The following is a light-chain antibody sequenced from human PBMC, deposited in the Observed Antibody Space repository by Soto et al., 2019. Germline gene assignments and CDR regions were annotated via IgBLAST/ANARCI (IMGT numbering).Light chain of an antibody. CDR3: SSYSDSKSVI. CDR2: EDI. CDR1: SSDVVGHSF. Sequence: QSALSQPPSASGSPGQSVTISCTGTSSDVVGHSFVSWYQQRPGKAPKLMIYEDIKRPSWVPDRFSGSKSGNTASLTASGLQSEDEADYFCSSYSDSKSVIFGGGNKLTVL. J-gene: IGLJ2*01. V-gene: IGLV2-8*01.